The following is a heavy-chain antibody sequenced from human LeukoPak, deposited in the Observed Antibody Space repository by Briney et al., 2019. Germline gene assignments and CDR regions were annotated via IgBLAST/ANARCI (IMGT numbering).Heavy chain of an antibody. Sequence: ASVKVSCKASGYTFTSYDINWVRQGTGLGLEWMGWMNPNSGNTGYAQKFQGRVTMTRNTSISTAYMELSSLRSEDTAVYYCARGDKGGNSADYWGQGTLVTVSS. J-gene: IGHJ4*02. CDR1: GYTFTSYD. CDR2: MNPNSGNT. CDR3: ARGDKGGNSADY. D-gene: IGHD4-23*01. V-gene: IGHV1-8*01.